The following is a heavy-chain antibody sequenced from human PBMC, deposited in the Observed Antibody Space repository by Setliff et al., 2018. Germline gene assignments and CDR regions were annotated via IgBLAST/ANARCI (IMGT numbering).Heavy chain of an antibody. Sequence: PGESPKISCKASGYTFTSYWIGWVRQMPGKGLEWMGIIYPADSDAMYSPSFQGKVTISVDKFINTAYLQWSSLKASDTAMYYCARSGNQVGGDYWGQGTLVTVSS. V-gene: IGHV5-51*01. D-gene: IGHD1-26*01. CDR3: ARSGNQVGGDY. CDR1: GYTFTSYW. CDR2: IYPADSDA. J-gene: IGHJ4*02.